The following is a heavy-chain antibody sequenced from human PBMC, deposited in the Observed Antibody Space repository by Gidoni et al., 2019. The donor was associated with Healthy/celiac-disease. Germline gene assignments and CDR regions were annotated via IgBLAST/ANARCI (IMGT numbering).Heavy chain of an antibody. D-gene: IGHD5-12*01. V-gene: IGHV1-69*06. CDR3: ARGGRDGYIGNWYFDL. CDR2: IIPIFGTA. CDR1: GGPFISYA. Sequence: QVQLVQSGAEVKKPGSSVTVSCKASGGPFISYAISWVRQAPGQGLEWMGGIIPIFGTANYAQKFQGRVTITADKSTSTAYMELSSLRSEDTAVYYCARGGRDGYIGNWYFDLWGRGNLVTVSS. J-gene: IGHJ2*01.